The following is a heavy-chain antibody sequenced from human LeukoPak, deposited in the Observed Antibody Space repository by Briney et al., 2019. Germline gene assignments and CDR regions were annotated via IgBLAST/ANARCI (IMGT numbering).Heavy chain of an antibody. CDR2: INSDGSST. V-gene: IGHV3-64*01. Sequence: GGSLRLSCAASGFTLSTYAMHWVRQAPGKGLEYVSAINSDGSSTYYANSVKGRFTISRDNSKNTLYLQMGSLRADDMAVYYCARALYDTSGYYYGDFDYWGQGTLVTVSS. J-gene: IGHJ4*02. D-gene: IGHD3-22*01. CDR1: GFTLSTYA. CDR3: ARALYDTSGYYYGDFDY.